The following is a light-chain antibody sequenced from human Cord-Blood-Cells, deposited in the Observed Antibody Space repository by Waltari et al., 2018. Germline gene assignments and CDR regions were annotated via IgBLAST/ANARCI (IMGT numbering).Light chain of an antibody. CDR1: QTISSY. V-gene: IGKV1-39*01. J-gene: IGKJ2*01. Sequence: DIQMTQSPSSLPASVGDSVTITSRASQTISSYLNLYQQKPGKAPKLLIYAASSLQSGVPSRFSGSGSGTDCTLTISSLQPEYFATYYCQQSYSTPYTFGQGTKLEIK. CDR2: AAS. CDR3: QQSYSTPYT.